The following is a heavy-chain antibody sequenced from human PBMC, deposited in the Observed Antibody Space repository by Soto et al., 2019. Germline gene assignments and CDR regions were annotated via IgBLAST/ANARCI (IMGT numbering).Heavy chain of an antibody. Sequence: SETLSLTCNVSGGSIDRSNYYWDWLRQPPGKGLEWIGTTYYNGNAYYNPSLKSRVSMSVDTSKNQFSLKLVSVTAADTAVYYCARHFVAVVIKGWGYWGQGTLVSVSS. CDR1: GGSIDRSNYY. CDR3: ARHFVAVVIKGWGY. V-gene: IGHV4-39*01. J-gene: IGHJ4*02. D-gene: IGHD3-10*01. CDR2: TYYNGNA.